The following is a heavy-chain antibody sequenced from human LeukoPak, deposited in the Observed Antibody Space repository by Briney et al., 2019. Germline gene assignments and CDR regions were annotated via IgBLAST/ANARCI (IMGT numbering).Heavy chain of an antibody. Sequence: SETLSLTCTVSGGSISNIYSYWGWIRQPPGKGLEWIGTVYYSVSTHFNPSLKSRVTISVDTSMNLFSLKLTSVTAADTAVYYCARGGNTYGSFYLDNWGQGTLVAVSS. CDR1: GGSISNIYSY. J-gene: IGHJ4*02. CDR2: VYYSVST. CDR3: ARGGNTYGSFYLDN. V-gene: IGHV4-39*01. D-gene: IGHD3-10*01.